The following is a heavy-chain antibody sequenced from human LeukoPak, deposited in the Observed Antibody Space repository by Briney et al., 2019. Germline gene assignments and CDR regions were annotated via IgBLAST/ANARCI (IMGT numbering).Heavy chain of an antibody. D-gene: IGHD1-1*01. CDR3: AREGTSGTHINWFDP. V-gene: IGHV4-59*01. Sequence: SETLSLTCTVSGGSISSDYWSWIRQPPGKGLEWIGHIYGSGSNNYNTSLKSRVTLSVDTSKNPSSMKLSSVTGADTAVYYCAREGTSGTHINWFDPWGQGTLVTVSS. CDR1: GGSISSDY. J-gene: IGHJ5*02. CDR2: IYGSGSN.